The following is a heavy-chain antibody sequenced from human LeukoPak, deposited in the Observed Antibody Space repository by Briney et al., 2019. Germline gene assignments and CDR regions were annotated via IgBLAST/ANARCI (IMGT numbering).Heavy chain of an antibody. V-gene: IGHV3-23*01. J-gene: IGHJ4*02. D-gene: IGHD6-19*01. CDR2: ISNSGGST. CDR3: AKDRGIGVAGTLFDY. Sequence: GGSLRLSCAASGFTFNIYAVSWVRQAPGKGLEWVSTISNSGGSTYYADSVRGRFTISRDNSKNTLYLQMNSLRAEDTAVYYCAKDRGIGVAGTLFDYWGQGTLVTASS. CDR1: GFTFNIYA.